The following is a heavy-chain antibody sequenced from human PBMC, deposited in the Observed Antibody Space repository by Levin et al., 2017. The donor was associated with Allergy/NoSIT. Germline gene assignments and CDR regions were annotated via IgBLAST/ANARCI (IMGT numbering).Heavy chain of an antibody. D-gene: IGHD4-11*01. V-gene: IGHV3-74*01. CDR2: INGNGGST. Sequence: GGSLRLSCAASGFTFSSYWMHWVRQAPGKGLVWVSRINGNGGSTNYADSVKGRFTISRDNAKNTLYLQMHSLRAEDTAVYYCARDRLTTEAAQRGAFHIWGQGTMVTVSS. J-gene: IGHJ3*02. CDR3: ARDRLTTEAAQRGAFHI. CDR1: GFTFSSYW.